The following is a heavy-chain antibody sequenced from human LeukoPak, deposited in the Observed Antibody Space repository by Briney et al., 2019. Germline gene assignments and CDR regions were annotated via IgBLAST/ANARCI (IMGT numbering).Heavy chain of an antibody. CDR2: ISSSSSYI. CDR1: GFTFSSYS. D-gene: IGHD2-15*01. V-gene: IGHV3-21*01. CDR3: ARERVVVAADAFDI. J-gene: IGHJ3*02. Sequence: PGGSLRLSCAASGFTFSSYSMNWVRQAPGKGLEWVSSISSSSSYIYYADSVKGRFTISRDNAKNSLYLQMNSLRAEDTAVYYCARERVVVAADAFDIWGQGTMVTVSS.